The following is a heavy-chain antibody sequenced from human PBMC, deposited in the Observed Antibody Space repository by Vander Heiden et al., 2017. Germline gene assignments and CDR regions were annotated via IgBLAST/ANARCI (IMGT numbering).Heavy chain of an antibody. CDR2: TYYRAKWYR. CDR3: ARDPPEALSALDI. D-gene: IGHD6-6*01. Sequence: QVQLQQSGPGLAKPSQTPSLTSAIPGASVSSNGAAWNWIRQSPSRGLEWLGRTYYRAKWYRDYAISVKSRITINPDTSKNQFSLELNSVTPDDTAVYYCARDPPEALSALDIWGQGTTVTVSS. J-gene: IGHJ3*02. CDR1: GASVSSNGAA. V-gene: IGHV6-1*01.